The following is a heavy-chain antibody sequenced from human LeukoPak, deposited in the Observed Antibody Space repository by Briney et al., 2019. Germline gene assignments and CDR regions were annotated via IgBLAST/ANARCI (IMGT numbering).Heavy chain of an antibody. Sequence: GASVKVSCKSSGYSFTSYYMHWVRPPPGQGLEWMGIINPSGGSTSYAQKFQGRVTMTRDMSTSTVYMELSSLRSEDTAVYYCARAPRYYGSGSYSYYLDYWGQGTLVTVSS. J-gene: IGHJ4*02. CDR1: GYSFTSYY. CDR2: INPSGGST. CDR3: ARAPRYYGSGSYSYYLDY. D-gene: IGHD3-10*01. V-gene: IGHV1-46*01.